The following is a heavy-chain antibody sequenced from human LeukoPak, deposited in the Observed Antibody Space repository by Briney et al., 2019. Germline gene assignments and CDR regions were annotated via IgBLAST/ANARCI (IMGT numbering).Heavy chain of an antibody. J-gene: IGHJ4*02. CDR1: GGSISSSSYY. CDR2: IYYSGST. Sequence: KASETLSLTCTVSGGSISSSSYYWGWIRQPPGKGLEWIGSIYYSGSTYYNPSLKSRVTISVDTSKNQFSLKLSSVTAADTAVYYCARQDDRGDYYDSSGYFDYWGQGTLVTVSS. CDR3: ARQDDRGDYYDSSGYFDY. V-gene: IGHV4-39*01. D-gene: IGHD3-22*01.